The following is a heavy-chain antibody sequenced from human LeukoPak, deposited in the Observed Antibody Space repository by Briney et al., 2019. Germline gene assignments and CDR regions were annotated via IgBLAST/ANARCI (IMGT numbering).Heavy chain of an antibody. Sequence: PGRSLRLSCTASGFTFGDYAMSWVRQAPGKGLEWVGFIRSKAYGGTTEYAASVKGRFTISRDDSKSIAYLQMNSLKTEDTAVYYCTRMGDDYSNSYYFDYWGQGTLVTVSS. V-gene: IGHV3-49*04. CDR1: GFTFGDYA. CDR2: IRSKAYGGTT. CDR3: TRMGDDYSNSYYFDY. D-gene: IGHD4-11*01. J-gene: IGHJ4*02.